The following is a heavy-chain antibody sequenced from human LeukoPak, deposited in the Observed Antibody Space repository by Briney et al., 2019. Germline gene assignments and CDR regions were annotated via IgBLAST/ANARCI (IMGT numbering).Heavy chain of an antibody. CDR2: INPNSGGT. J-gene: IGHJ4*02. Sequence: ASVKVSCKASGYTFTGYYMHWVRQAPGQGLEWMGWINPNSGGTNYAQKFQGRVTMTRDTSISTAYMELSRLRSDDTAVYYCAREGGTYYYGSGSYYKSSPYDYWGQGTLVTVSP. CDR1: GYTFTGYY. D-gene: IGHD3-10*01. V-gene: IGHV1-2*02. CDR3: AREGGTYYYGSGSYYKSSPYDY.